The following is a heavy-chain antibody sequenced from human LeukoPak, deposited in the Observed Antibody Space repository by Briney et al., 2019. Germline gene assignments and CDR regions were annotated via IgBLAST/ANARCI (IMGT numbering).Heavy chain of an antibody. Sequence: VASVKVSCKASGYTFTSYGISWVRQAPGQGLEWMGWISAYNGNTNYAQKLQGRVTMTTDTSTSTAYMELRSLRSDDTAVYYCARGSGYSSGWYRNGGYYFDYWSQGTLVTVSS. CDR1: GYTFTSYG. CDR2: ISAYNGNT. D-gene: IGHD6-19*01. J-gene: IGHJ4*02. CDR3: ARGSGYSSGWYRNGGYYFDY. V-gene: IGHV1-18*01.